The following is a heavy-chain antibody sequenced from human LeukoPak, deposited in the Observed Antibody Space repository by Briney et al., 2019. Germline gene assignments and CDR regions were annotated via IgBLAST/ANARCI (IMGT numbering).Heavy chain of an antibody. CDR1: GYTFTGYY. CDR3: AREKVEGANWFDP. J-gene: IGHJ5*02. CDR2: INSNSGGT. Sequence: ASVKVSCKASGYTFTGYYMHWVRQAPGQGLEWMGWINSNSGGTNYAQKFQGRVTMTRDTSISTVYMELSRLRSDDTAVYYCAREKVEGANWFDPWGQGTLATVSS. V-gene: IGHV1-2*02. D-gene: IGHD2-15*01.